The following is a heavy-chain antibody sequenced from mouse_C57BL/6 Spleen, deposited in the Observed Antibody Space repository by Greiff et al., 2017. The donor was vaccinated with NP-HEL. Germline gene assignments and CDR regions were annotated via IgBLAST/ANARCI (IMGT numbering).Heavy chain of an antibody. CDR1: GFTFTDYY. Sequence: DVQLVESGGGLVQPGGSLSLSCAASGFTFTDYYMSWVRQPPGKALEWLGFIRNKANGYTTEYSASVKGRFTISRDNSQSILYLQMNALRAEDSATYYCAIGAGGYFDYWGQGTTLTVSS. J-gene: IGHJ2*01. V-gene: IGHV7-3*01. CDR2: IRNKANGYTT. CDR3: AIGAGGYFDY.